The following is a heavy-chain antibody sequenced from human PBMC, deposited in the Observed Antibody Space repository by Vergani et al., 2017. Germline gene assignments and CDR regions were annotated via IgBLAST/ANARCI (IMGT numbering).Heavy chain of an antibody. Sequence: EVQLVQSGAEVKNPGESLRISCKVSGYSFTSYWISWVRQMPGKGLEWMGRIDPSDSYTNYSPSFQGHVTISACKSMSTGYLQWSSLKASETAMYYCATSGYSAPKGGWFDPWGQGTLVTVSS. J-gene: IGHJ5*02. V-gene: IGHV5-10-1*03. D-gene: IGHD5-18*01. CDR3: ATSGYSAPKGGWFDP. CDR1: GYSFTSYW. CDR2: IDPSDSYT.